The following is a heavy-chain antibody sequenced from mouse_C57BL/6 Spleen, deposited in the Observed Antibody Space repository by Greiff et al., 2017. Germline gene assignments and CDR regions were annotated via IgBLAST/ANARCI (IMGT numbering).Heavy chain of an antibody. D-gene: IGHD2-4*01. CDR3: ARWMAYDYDEGAAY. Sequence: QVHVKQPGAELVKPGASVKLSCKASGYTFTSYWMQWVKQRPGQGLEWIGEIDPSDSYTNYHQKFKGKATLTVDTSSSTAYMQLSSLTSEDSAVYYCARWMAYDYDEGAAYWGQGTLVTVSA. CDR2: IDPSDSYT. J-gene: IGHJ3*01. CDR1: GYTFTSYW. V-gene: IGHV1-50*01.